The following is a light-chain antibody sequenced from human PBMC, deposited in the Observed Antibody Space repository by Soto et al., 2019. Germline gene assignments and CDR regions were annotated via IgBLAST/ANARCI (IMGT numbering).Light chain of an antibody. CDR1: NIGSKG. V-gene: IGLV3-21*02. J-gene: IGLJ2*01. Sequence: SYELTQPPSLSVAPGQTATITCGGNNIGSKGVHWYQQRPGQAPVLVVFEDSDRPSGIPERFTGSNSGNTATLTISRVEAGAEADYYCQVWDSTTDRVVFGGGTQLTVL. CDR2: EDS. CDR3: QVWDSTTDRVV.